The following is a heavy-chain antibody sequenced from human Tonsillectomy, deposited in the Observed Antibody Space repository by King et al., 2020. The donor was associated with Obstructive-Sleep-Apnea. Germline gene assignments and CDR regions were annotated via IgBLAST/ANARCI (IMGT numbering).Heavy chain of an antibody. J-gene: IGHJ4*02. CDR3: ARTHGAYCGGDCYHFDY. D-gene: IGHD2-21*02. V-gene: IGHV4-59*01. Sequence: QLQESGPGLVKPSETLSLTCTVSGGSISSYYWSWIRQPPGKGLEWIGYIYYSGSTNYNPSLKSRVTISVDTSKNQFSLKLSSVTAADTAVYYCARTHGAYCGGDCYHFDYWGQGTLVSVSS. CDR1: GGSISSYY. CDR2: IYYSGST.